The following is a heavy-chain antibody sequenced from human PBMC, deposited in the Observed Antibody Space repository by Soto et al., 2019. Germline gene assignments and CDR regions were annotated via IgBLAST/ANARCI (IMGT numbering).Heavy chain of an antibody. D-gene: IGHD6-19*01. V-gene: IGHV1-2*02. Sequence: ASVKVSCKASGYTFTGYYMHWVRQAPGQGLEWMGWINPNSGGTNYAQKFQGRVTMTRDTSISTAYMELSRLRSDDTAVYYCARARYSSDWYDYWGQVTLVTVSS. CDR3: ARARYSSDWYDY. CDR1: GYTFTGYY. CDR2: INPNSGGT. J-gene: IGHJ4*02.